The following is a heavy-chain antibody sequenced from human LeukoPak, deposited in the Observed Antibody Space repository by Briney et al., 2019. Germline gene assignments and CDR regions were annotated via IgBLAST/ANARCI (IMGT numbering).Heavy chain of an antibody. Sequence: SVKVSCKASGGTFSSYAISWVRQAPGQGLEWMGGIIPIFATTNYAQKFQGRVTIAADESTSIAYMELSSLRSEDTAVYYCARQLERRYYYYMDVWGKGTTVTVSS. D-gene: IGHD1-1*01. CDR2: IIPIFATT. CDR1: GGTFSSYA. J-gene: IGHJ6*03. V-gene: IGHV1-69*13. CDR3: ARQLERRYYYYMDV.